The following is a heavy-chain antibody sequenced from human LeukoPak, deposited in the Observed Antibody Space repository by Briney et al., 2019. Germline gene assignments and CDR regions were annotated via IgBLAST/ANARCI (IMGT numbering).Heavy chain of an antibody. J-gene: IGHJ4*02. CDR1: GLTFSNSA. CDR2: ISVGSDVI. CDR3: AKSHVSTATGTGRYFDY. D-gene: IGHD3-9*01. V-gene: IGHV3-23*01. Sequence: QSGGSLRLSCAVSGLTFSNSAMSWVRQAPGKGLEWVSAISVGSDVIYYADSVKGRFVISRDNSKHTVYLQMDSLRAEDTAVYYCAKSHVSTATGTGRYFDYWGQGTLVTVSS.